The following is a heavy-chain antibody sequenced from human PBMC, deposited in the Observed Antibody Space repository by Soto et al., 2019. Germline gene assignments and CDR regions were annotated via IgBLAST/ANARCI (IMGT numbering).Heavy chain of an antibody. J-gene: IGHJ3*02. D-gene: IGHD4-17*01. CDR1: GGTFSSYT. CDR2: IIPILGIA. V-gene: IGHV1-69*02. CDR3: ARGPYGEYAFDI. Sequence: QVQLVQSGAEVKKPGSSVKVSCKASGGTFSSYTISWVRQAPGQGLEWMGRIIPILGIANYAPNFQGRVTFTADKSTSTAYMELRSLRFEDTAVYYCARGPYGEYAFDIWGQGTMVTVSS.